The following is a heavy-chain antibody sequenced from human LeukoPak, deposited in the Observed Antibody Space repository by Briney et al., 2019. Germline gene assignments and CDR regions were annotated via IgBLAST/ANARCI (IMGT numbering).Heavy chain of an antibody. Sequence: PSETLSLTCAVYGGSLSGYYWSWIRQPPGKGLEWIGEINHSGSTNYNPSLKSRVTISVDTSKNQFSLKLSSVTAADTAVYYCARSITMVRGVIDYWGQGTLVTVSS. CDR2: INHSGST. CDR1: GGSLSGYY. J-gene: IGHJ4*02. V-gene: IGHV4-34*01. CDR3: ARSITMVRGVIDY. D-gene: IGHD3-10*01.